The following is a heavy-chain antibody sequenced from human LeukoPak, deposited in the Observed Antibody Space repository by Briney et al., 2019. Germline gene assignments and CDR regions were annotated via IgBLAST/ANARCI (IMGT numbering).Heavy chain of an antibody. CDR2: IYYSGST. CDR3: AGGRGSYSFDY. Sequence: SETLSLTCAVYGGSFSGYYWSWIRQPPGKELEWIGYIYYSGSTNYNPSLKSRLTMSVDTSKNQFSLRLSSVTAADTAVYYCAGGRGSYSFDYWGQGTLVTVSS. CDR1: GGSFSGYY. V-gene: IGHV4-59*08. D-gene: IGHD1-26*01. J-gene: IGHJ4*02.